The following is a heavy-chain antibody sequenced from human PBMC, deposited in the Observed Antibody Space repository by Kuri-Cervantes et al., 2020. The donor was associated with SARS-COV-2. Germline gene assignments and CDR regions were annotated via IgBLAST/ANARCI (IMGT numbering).Heavy chain of an antibody. D-gene: IGHD5-12*01. CDR2: ISYSGVNT. J-gene: IGHJ4*02. CDR1: AFTFNNYG. Sequence: GGSLRLSCAASAFTFNNYGMSWVRQAPGKGLEWVAIISYSGVNTYYADSVKGRFTISRDNSKNTVYLQMNSLRAEDTAIYHCAKGSRRSVASLIFDYWGQGTLVTVSS. CDR3: AKGSRRSVASLIFDY. V-gene: IGHV3-23*01.